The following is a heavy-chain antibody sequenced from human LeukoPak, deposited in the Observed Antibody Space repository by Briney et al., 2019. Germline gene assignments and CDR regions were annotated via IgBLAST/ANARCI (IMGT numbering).Heavy chain of an antibody. CDR2: IKQDGSEK. J-gene: IGHJ4*02. V-gene: IGHV3-7*01. CDR3: ASGRQLGY. CDR1: GFTFSNYW. D-gene: IGHD6-13*01. Sequence: GGSLRLSCAASGFTFSNYWMSWVRQAPGKGLERVANIKQDGSEKYYVDSVKGRFTISRDNDKNSLYLQMNSLRAEDAAVYYCASGRQLGYWGQGTLVTVSS.